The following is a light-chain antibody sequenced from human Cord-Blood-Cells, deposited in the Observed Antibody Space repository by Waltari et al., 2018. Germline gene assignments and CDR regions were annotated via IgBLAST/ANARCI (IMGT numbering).Light chain of an antibody. V-gene: IGKV4-1*01. CDR3: QQYYSTPRT. CDR2: WAS. CDR1: QSVLYRSNNKTY. J-gene: IGKJ1*01. Sequence: DIVMTQFPDSLAVSLGERATINCKSSQSVLYRSNNKTYLAWYQQKPGQHPKLLMYWASTLESGVPDRCSGSGSGTDFTLTISSLQAEDVAVYYCQQYYSTPRTFGQGTKVEIK.